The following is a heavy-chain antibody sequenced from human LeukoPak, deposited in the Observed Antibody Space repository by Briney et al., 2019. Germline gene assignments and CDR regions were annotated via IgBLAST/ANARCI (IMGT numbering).Heavy chain of an antibody. V-gene: IGHV4-34*01. D-gene: IGHD6-13*01. CDR3: ARVMSSKKYSSSWYVLAGWFDP. Sequence: SETLSLTCAVYGDSFSGYYRGWIRQPPGKGLEWIGEINHSGSTNYNPSLKSRVTISVDTSKNQFSLKLSSVTAADTAVYYCARVMSSKKYSSSWYVLAGWFDPWGQGTLVTVSS. J-gene: IGHJ5*02. CDR2: INHSGST. CDR1: GDSFSGYY.